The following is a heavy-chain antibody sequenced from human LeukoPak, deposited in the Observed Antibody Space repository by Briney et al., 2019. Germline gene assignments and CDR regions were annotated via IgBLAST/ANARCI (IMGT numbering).Heavy chain of an antibody. CDR3: ARRLGLRWLVSAFDY. CDR2: IYQSGST. J-gene: IGHJ4*02. Sequence: SETLSLTCSVSGYSIRNGYHWGWIRQPPGKGLEWIGSIYQSGSTYDNPSLKSRVTISVDTSKNQFSLKLSSVTAADTAVYYCARRLGLRWLVSAFDYWGQGTLVTVSS. D-gene: IGHD4-23*01. V-gene: IGHV4-38-2*02. CDR1: GYSIRNGYH.